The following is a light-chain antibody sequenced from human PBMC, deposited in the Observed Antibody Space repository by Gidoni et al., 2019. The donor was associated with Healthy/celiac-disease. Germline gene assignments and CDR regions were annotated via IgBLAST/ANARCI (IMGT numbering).Light chain of an antibody. CDR2: EVS. J-gene: IGLJ1*01. CDR1: SSDVGSYNL. CDR3: CSYAGSSTFV. V-gene: IGLV2-23*02. Sequence: QSALTQPASVSGSPGQSITISCTGTSSDVGSYNLVSWYQQHPGKAPKLMIYEVSNRPSGVSNRCAGFKSGNTASLTIAGLQAEDEADYYCCSYAGSSTFVFGTGTKVTVL.